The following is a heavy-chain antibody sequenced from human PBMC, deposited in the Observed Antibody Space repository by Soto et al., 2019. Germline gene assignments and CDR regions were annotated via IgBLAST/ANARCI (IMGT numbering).Heavy chain of an antibody. CDR1: GFTFSSYG. D-gene: IGHD6-6*01. V-gene: IGHV3-30*18. CDR2: ISYDGSNK. J-gene: IGHJ4*02. Sequence: QVQLVESGGGVVQPGRSLRLSCAASGFTFSSYGMHWVRQAPGKGLEWVAVISYDGSNKYYADSVKGRFTISRDNSKNTLYLQMNSLRAEDTAVYYCAKDWEARTPELGYWGQGTLVTVSS. CDR3: AKDWEARTPELGY.